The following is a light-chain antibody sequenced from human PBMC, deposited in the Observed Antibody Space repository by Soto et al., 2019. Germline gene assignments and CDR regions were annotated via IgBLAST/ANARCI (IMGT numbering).Light chain of an antibody. V-gene: IGLV2-14*01. CDR1: SSDVGGYKY. Sequence: QSALTQPASVSGSPGQSITISCTGTSSDVGGYKYVSWYQQHPDKAPKLIIYDVTNRPSGISNRFSGSKSGNTASLTISGLQAEDEADYYCSSYTSSRSHVFGTGTKVTVL. CDR2: DVT. J-gene: IGLJ1*01. CDR3: SSYTSSRSHV.